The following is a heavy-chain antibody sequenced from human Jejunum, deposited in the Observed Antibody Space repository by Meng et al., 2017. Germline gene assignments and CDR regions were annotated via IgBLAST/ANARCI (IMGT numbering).Heavy chain of an antibody. CDR3: ARELYTSDWQQYNSDAFDI. CDR2: ISTRGTYI. CDR1: GFTFSSYS. J-gene: IGHJ3*02. D-gene: IGHD6-19*01. V-gene: IGHV3-21*01. Sequence: GESLKISCAASGFTFSSYSMNWVRQAPGKGLEWVSSISTRGTYIYFADSVKGRFTISRDNARNSLYLQMNSLSAEDTAVYYCARELYTSDWQQYNSDAFDIWGQGTLVTVSS.